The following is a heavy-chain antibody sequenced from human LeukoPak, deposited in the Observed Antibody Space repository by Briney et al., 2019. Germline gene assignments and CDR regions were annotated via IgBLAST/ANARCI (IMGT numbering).Heavy chain of an antibody. CDR3: ARGPYNWNYPRGFLDY. CDR1: GFTVSNNY. J-gene: IGHJ4*02. Sequence: GGSLRLSCAASGFTVSNNYMTWVRQAPGKGLEWVSVIYGGGGTHYADSVKGRFTISRDNSKNTLCLQMNSLIAEDTAVYYCARGPYNWNYPRGFLDYWGQGTLVTVSS. V-gene: IGHV3-66*01. D-gene: IGHD1-7*01. CDR2: IYGGGGT.